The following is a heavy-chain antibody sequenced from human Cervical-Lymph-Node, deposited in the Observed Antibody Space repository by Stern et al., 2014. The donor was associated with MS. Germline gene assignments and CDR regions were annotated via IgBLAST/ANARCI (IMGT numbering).Heavy chain of an antibody. J-gene: IGHJ4*02. D-gene: IGHD4-23*01. CDR1: GFTFSSYS. Sequence: EVQLVESGGGLAKPGGSLRLSCAASGFTFSSYSMHWVRQAPGKVLEWVASISSGGSYIYYADSLKGRFTISRDNAKNSLYLQMNSLRAEDTAVYYCARGRGGNYRYYFDYWGQGTLVTVSS. CDR3: ARGRGGNYRYYFDY. V-gene: IGHV3-21*01. CDR2: ISSGGSYI.